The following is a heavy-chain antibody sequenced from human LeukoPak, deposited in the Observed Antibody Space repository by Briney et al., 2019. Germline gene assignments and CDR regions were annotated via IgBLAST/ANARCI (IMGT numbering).Heavy chain of an antibody. D-gene: IGHD3-22*01. CDR3: ARAPSEIGGYYPEYFRH. V-gene: IGHV3-74*01. CDR2: IKSDGST. J-gene: IGHJ1*01. Sequence: SGGSLRLSCAASGFTFSTHWMHWVRQAPGKGLVRVSRIKSDGSTNYADSVKGRFTISRDNAKNTVSLQMNSLRPEDTGVYYCARAPSEIGGYYPEYFRHWGQGTLVPVSS. CDR1: GFTFSTHW.